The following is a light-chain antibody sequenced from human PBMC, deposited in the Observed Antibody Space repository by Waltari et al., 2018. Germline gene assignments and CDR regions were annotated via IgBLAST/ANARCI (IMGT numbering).Light chain of an antibody. CDR3: NSYSSSGSLVL. Sequence: QSALTQPASVSGSPGQSITISCTGTSSDVGTYNYVSWYQQHPGKAPKLMIYYLSNRPAGVYDRFSGSTSGNTASLTISGLQAEEEADYYCNSYSSSGSLVLFGGGTKLTVV. CDR1: SSDVGTYNY. V-gene: IGLV2-14*03. CDR2: YLS. J-gene: IGLJ2*01.